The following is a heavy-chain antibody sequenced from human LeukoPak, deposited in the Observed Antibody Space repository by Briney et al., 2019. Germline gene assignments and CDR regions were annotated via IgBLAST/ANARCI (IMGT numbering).Heavy chain of an antibody. Sequence: PSETLSLTCTVSGGSISTYYWSWVRQAPGKGLEWVSSISSSSSYIYYADSVKGRFTISRDNAMNSLYLQMNSLRTEDTAVYYCARGIFTIVRTAQQAFDIWGQGTMVTVSS. CDR2: ISSSSSYI. J-gene: IGHJ3*02. D-gene: IGHD2-8*01. V-gene: IGHV3-21*01. CDR1: GGSISTYY. CDR3: ARGIFTIVRTAQQAFDI.